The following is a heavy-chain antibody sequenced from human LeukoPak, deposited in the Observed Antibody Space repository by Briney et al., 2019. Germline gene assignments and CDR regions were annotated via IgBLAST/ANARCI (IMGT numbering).Heavy chain of an antibody. CDR3: AKESRGYIDY. CDR2: ISWDGGST. J-gene: IGHJ4*02. D-gene: IGHD5-12*01. V-gene: IGHV3-43*01. Sequence: GGSLRLSCAASGFTFDDYTMHWVRQAPGKGLEWVSLISWDGGSTYYADSVKGRFTISRDNSKNSLYLRMNSLRTEDTALYYCAKESRGYIDYWGQGTLVTVSP. CDR1: GFTFDDYT.